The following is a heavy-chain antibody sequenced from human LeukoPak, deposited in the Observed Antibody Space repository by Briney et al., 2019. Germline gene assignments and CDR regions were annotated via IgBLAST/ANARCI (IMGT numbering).Heavy chain of an antibody. CDR2: ISSSSSTI. Sequence: GGSLRLSCAASGFTFSSYSMNWVRQAPGKGLEWVSYISSSSSTIYYADSVKGRFTISRDNAKNSLYLQMNSLRAEDTAVYYCARGVDHGSGSSFNWFDPWGQGTLVTVSP. V-gene: IGHV3-48*01. J-gene: IGHJ5*02. CDR3: ARGVDHGSGSSFNWFDP. D-gene: IGHD3-10*01. CDR1: GFTFSSYS.